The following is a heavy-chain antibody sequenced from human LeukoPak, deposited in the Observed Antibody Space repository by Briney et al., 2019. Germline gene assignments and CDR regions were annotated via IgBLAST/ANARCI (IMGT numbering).Heavy chain of an antibody. CDR1: GFTFSTYA. CDR3: AKRDCSFGFCSVDY. D-gene: IGHD2-15*01. Sequence: GGSLRLSCAASGFTFSTYAMAWVRQAPGKGLEWVSSISDSGAGTTYADSVMGRFAISRDNSKNTLYLDMNSLRAEDTALYYCAKRDCSFGFCSVDYWGQRTLVTVSS. CDR2: ISDSGAGT. V-gene: IGHV3-23*01. J-gene: IGHJ4*02.